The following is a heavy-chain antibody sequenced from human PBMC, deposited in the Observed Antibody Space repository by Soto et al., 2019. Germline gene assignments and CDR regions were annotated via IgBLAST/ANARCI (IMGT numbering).Heavy chain of an antibody. CDR2: IYYSGST. CDR3: ARRALYCSGGSCAGFDP. J-gene: IGHJ5*02. D-gene: IGHD2-15*01. Sequence: PSETLSLTCTVSGGSISSSSYYWGWIRQPPGKWLEWIGSIYYSGSTYYNPSLKSRVTISVDTSKNQFSLKPSSVTAADTAVYYCARRALYCSGGSCAGFDPWGQGTLVTVYS. CDR1: GGSISSSSYY. V-gene: IGHV4-39*01.